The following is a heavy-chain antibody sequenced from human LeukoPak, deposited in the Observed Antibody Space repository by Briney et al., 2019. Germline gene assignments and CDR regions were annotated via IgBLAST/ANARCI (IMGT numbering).Heavy chain of an antibody. CDR3: ARGGAVAGSNAWFDP. V-gene: IGHV1-24*01. J-gene: IGHJ5*02. CDR1: GYTLTELS. CDR2: FDPEDGET. D-gene: IGHD6-19*01. Sequence: GASVKVSCTVSGYTLTELSMHWVRQAPGKGLEWMGGFDPEDGETIYAQKFQGRVTMTEDTSTDTAYMELSSLRSEDTAVYYCARGGAVAGSNAWFDPWGQGTLVTVSS.